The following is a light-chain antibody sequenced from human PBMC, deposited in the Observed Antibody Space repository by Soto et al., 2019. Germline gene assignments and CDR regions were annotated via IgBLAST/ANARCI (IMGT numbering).Light chain of an antibody. CDR2: GAS. J-gene: IGKJ1*01. Sequence: EIVMTQSPATLSVSPGERATLSCRASQRFSSNLVWYQQKPGQAPGLLIYGASTRATGIPARFSGSGSGTEFTLTISSLQSEDFALYYCQHYNNWPPAWTFGQGTKVDIK. CDR1: QRFSSN. CDR3: QHYNNWPPAWT. V-gene: IGKV3-15*01.